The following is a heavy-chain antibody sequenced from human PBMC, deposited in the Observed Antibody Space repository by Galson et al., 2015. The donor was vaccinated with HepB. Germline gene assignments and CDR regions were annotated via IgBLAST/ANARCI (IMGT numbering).Heavy chain of an antibody. Sequence: ETLSLTCTVTGVSIGTYYWSWFRQSPGKRMEWLGYTYSDGTTTYSPSLKSRISISVDTAKRRLSLTVRSVTAADTAVYSCASHPDHGAYWGQGTLVTVSS. V-gene: IGHV4-4*09. D-gene: IGHD4-17*01. CDR2: TYSDGTT. J-gene: IGHJ4*01. CDR1: GVSIGTYY. CDR3: ASHPDHGAY.